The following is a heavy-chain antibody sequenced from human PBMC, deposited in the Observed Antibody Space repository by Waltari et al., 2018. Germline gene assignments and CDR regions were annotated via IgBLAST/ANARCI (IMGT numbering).Heavy chain of an antibody. CDR2: IYSKGDT. CDR3: ATDRSV. Sequence: EVQLVESGGGLVQPGGSLRLSCAASGFTVGNNYMSWVRQTPGKGLEGVSLIYSKGDTLYADSVKGRFTISRDSSKNTLYLQMNSLRAEDTAVYYCATDRSVWGQGTVVTVSS. V-gene: IGHV3-66*01. CDR1: GFTVGNNY. J-gene: IGHJ3*01.